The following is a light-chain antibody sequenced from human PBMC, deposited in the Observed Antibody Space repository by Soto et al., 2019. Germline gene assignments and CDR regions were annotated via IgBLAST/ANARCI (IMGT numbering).Light chain of an antibody. V-gene: IGKV1-9*01. CDR1: HDISTF. CDR2: EAS. J-gene: IGKJ5*01. Sequence: DIQLTQSPSLLSASIGDRVTITCRASHDISTFLAWYQQKPGKAPKLLIYEASTLQSGVPSRFSGSGSGTEFTLTISSLLPEDFAAYHCQQLYTLPFTFGQGTRLEI. CDR3: QQLYTLPFT.